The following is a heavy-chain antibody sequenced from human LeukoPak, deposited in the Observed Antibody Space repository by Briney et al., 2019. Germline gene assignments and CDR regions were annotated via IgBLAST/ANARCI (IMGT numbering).Heavy chain of an antibody. CDR3: AIAARPTTSIHYYYGMDV. J-gene: IGHJ6*02. CDR2: IIPTGGST. CDR1: GYTFTSYY. V-gene: IGHV1-46*01. D-gene: IGHD6-6*01. Sequence: ASVKVSCRASGYTFTSYYLHWVRQAPGQGLEWMGIIIPTGGSTSYAQKFQGRVTMTRDTSTSTVHLELSSLRSEDTAVYYCAIAARPTTSIHYYYGMDVWGQGTTVTVSS.